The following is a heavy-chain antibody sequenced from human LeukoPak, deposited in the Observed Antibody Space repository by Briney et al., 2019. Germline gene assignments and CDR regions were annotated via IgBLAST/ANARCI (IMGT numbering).Heavy chain of an antibody. CDR2: INPNSGGT. J-gene: IGHJ4*02. D-gene: IGHD6-13*01. CDR3: ARDAGSRIAAAGTVDY. V-gene: IGHV1-2*02. Sequence: ASVKVSCKASGYTFTAYYMHWVRQAPGQGLEWMGWINPNSGGTNYAQKFQGRVTMTRDTSISTAYMELSRLRSDDTAVYYCARDAGSRIAAAGTVDYWGRGTLVTVSS. CDR1: GYTFTAYY.